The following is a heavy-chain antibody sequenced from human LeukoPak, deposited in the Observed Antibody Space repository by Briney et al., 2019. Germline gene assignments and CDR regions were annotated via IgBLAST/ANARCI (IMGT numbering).Heavy chain of an antibody. D-gene: IGHD5-24*01. CDR3: ARREMATTTPFDY. J-gene: IGHJ4*02. CDR2: IYPGDPDT. CDR1: GYSFTTYW. Sequence: GESLKISCKGSGYSFTTYWIGWVRQMPGKGLEWMGIIYPGDPDTRYSPSFQGQVTISADKSINIVYLQWSSLKASDTAMYYCARREMATTTPFDYWGQGILVTVSS. V-gene: IGHV5-51*01.